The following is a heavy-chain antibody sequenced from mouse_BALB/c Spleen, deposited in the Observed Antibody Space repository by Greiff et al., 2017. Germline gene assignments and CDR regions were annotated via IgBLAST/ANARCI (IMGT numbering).Heavy chain of an antibody. V-gene: IGHV5-9-4*01. D-gene: IGHD2-1*01. CDR3: ARDGKGDAMDY. CDR2: ISSGGSYT. CDR1: GFTFSSYA. J-gene: IGHJ4*01. Sequence: EVQLVESGGGLVKPGGSLKLSCAASGFTFSSYAMSWVRQSPEKRLEWVAEISSGGSYTYYPDTVPGRFTISRDNAKNTLYLEMSSLRSEDTAMYYCARDGKGDAMDYWGQGTSVTVSS.